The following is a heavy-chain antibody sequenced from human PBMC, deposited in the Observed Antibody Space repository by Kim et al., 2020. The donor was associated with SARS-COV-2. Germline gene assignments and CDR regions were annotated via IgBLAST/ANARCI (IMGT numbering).Heavy chain of an antibody. CDR1: GFTFTNHW. V-gene: IGHV3-7*01. CDR3: ARGSRSLGDGFDI. CDR2: IKYDGSDK. Sequence: GGSLRLSCAATGFTFTNHWMSWVRQAPGKGLEWVAIIKYDGSDKYYVDSVKGRFTISRDNARNSLSLQMNSLRAEDTAVYSCARGSRSLGDGFDIWGQG. J-gene: IGHJ3*02.